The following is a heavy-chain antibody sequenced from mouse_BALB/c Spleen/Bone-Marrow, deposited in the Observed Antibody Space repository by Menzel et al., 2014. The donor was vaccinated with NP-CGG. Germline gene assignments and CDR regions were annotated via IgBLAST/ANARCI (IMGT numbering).Heavy chain of an antibody. CDR2: ISPGNGDI. CDR1: GYTFTDHA. D-gene: IGHD1-1*01. Sequence: VKLMESDAELVKPGASVKISCKASGYTFTDHAIHWVKQKPEQGLEWIGYISPGNGDIKYNEKFKGKATLAADKSSSTAYMQLNSLTSEDSAVYFCKSNNYGSSRGFAPWGQGTLVTVSA. V-gene: IGHV1S53*02. J-gene: IGHJ3*01. CDR3: KSNNYGSSRGFAP.